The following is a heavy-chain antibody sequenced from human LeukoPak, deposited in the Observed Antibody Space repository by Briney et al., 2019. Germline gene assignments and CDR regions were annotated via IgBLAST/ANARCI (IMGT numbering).Heavy chain of an antibody. CDR2: ISSYNCNT. V-gene: IGHV1-18*01. J-gene: IGHJ3*02. D-gene: IGHD2-8*01. CDR1: GYTFNSYG. CDR3: ARVSMVWDAFDI. Sequence: ASVKLSCDASGYTFNSYGMIWVRHAPGQGLEVGRWISSYNCNTNYAQKLQGRVTMTTDTSTSTTYMELRSLRSDDTAVYYCARVSMVWDAFDIWGQGTMVTVSS.